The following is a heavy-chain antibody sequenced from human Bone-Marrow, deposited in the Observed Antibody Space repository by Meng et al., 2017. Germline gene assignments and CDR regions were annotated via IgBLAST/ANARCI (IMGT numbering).Heavy chain of an antibody. D-gene: IGHD6-13*01. CDR1: GFTFSSSS. V-gene: IGHV3-21*01. CDR3: AVKGDYSNWN. Sequence: GESLKISCAASGFTFSSSSMSWVRHAPGKGLEWVSSISSTSGVIYYADSVKGRFTISRDNAKNSLYLQMNSLRAEDTAVYYCAVKGDYSNWNWGQGALVTVSS. CDR2: ISSTSGVI. J-gene: IGHJ4*02.